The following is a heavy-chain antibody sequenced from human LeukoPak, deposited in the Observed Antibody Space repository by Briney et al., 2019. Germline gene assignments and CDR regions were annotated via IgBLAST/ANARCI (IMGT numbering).Heavy chain of an antibody. V-gene: IGHV4-59*01. D-gene: IGHD3-22*01. Sequence: SETLSLTCTVSGGSISSYYWSWIRQPPGTGLEWIGYIYYSGSTNYNPSLKSRVTISVDTSKNQFSLKLSSVTAADTAVYYCARRTYYYDSSGQYFDIWGQGTMVTVSS. J-gene: IGHJ3*02. CDR1: GGSISSYY. CDR2: IYYSGST. CDR3: ARRTYYYDSSGQYFDI.